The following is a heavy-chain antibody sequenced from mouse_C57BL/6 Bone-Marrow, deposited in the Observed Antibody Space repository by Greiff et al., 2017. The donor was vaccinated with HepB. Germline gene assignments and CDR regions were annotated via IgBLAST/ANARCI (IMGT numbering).Heavy chain of an antibody. J-gene: IGHJ4*01. CDR3: ARGACLYDAMDY. Sequence: EVHLVESGGGLVQPGGSMKLSCAASGFTFSDAWMDWVRQSPEKGLEWVAEIRNKANNHATDYAESVKGRFTISRAESKSSVYLKMNSLRAEDTGMYYEARGACLYDAMDYWGQGTSVTVSS. CDR2: IRNKANNHAT. D-gene: IGHD2-3*01. V-gene: IGHV6-6*01. CDR1: GFTFSDAW.